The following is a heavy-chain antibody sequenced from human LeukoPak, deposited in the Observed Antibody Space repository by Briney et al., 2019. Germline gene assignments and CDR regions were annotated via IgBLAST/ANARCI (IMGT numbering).Heavy chain of an antibody. CDR1: GFTFSDHA. Sequence: GGSLRLSCAASGFTFSDHAMSWVRQAPAKGLEWVSSISSSSSYIYYADSVKGRFTISRDNAKNSLYLQMNSLRAEDTAVYYCARDEITQYQLLLTFDYWGQGTLVTVSS. CDR2: ISSSSSYI. J-gene: IGHJ4*02. D-gene: IGHD2-2*01. CDR3: ARDEITQYQLLLTFDY. V-gene: IGHV3-21*01.